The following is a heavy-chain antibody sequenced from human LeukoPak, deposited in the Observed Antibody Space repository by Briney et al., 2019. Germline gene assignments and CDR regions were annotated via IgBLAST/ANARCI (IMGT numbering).Heavy chain of an antibody. Sequence: SETLSLTCTVSGGSINNYYWSWDRQPPGKGLEWIGYIYYSGSTTYNPSLKSRVTISVDTSKNQFSLMLSSVTAADTAVYYCARRTVVLDYWGLGALVTVSS. D-gene: IGHD4-23*01. V-gene: IGHV4-59*08. CDR1: GGSINNYY. J-gene: IGHJ4*02. CDR3: ARRTVVLDY. CDR2: IYYSGST.